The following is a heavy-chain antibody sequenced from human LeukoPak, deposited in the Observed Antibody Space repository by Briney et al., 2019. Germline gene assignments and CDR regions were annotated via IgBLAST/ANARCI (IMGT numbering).Heavy chain of an antibody. J-gene: IGHJ4*02. Sequence: AASVKVSCKASGYTFTSYGISWVRQAPGQGLEWMGWISAYNGNTNYAQKLQGRVTMTRDTSISTAHMELSRLRSDDTAVYYCARGERYYDSSGYPVGDYWGQGTLVTVSS. CDR2: ISAYNGNT. V-gene: IGHV1-18*01. CDR1: GYTFTSYG. D-gene: IGHD3-22*01. CDR3: ARGERYYDSSGYPVGDY.